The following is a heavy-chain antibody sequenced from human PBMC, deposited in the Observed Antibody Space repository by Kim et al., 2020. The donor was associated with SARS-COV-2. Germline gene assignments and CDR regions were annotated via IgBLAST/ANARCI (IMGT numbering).Heavy chain of an antibody. CDR3: ARDLVQLWQSSPSYYYYGMDV. Sequence: ASVKVSCKASGYTFTGYYMHWVRQAPGQGLEWMGRINPNSGGTNYAQKFQGRVTMTRDTSISTAYMELSRLRSDDTAVYYCARDLVQLWQSSPSYYYYGMDVWGQGTTVTVSS. D-gene: IGHD5-18*01. CDR2: INPNSGGT. CDR1: GYTFTGYY. J-gene: IGHJ6*02. V-gene: IGHV1-2*06.